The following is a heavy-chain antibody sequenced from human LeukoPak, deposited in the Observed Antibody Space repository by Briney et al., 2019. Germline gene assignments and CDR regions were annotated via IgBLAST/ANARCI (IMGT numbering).Heavy chain of an antibody. CDR1: GFSPSTNGVG. Sequence: SGPTLVNPTQTLTLTCTFSGFSPSTNGVGVGWIRQPPGKALEWLALIYWNDDKHFSPSLKSRLTITKDTSKNQVVLTMTNMDPVDTATYYCAHATLATVFDPWGQGTLVTVSS. CDR2: IYWNDDK. J-gene: IGHJ5*02. CDR3: AHATLATVFDP. D-gene: IGHD6-13*01. V-gene: IGHV2-5*01.